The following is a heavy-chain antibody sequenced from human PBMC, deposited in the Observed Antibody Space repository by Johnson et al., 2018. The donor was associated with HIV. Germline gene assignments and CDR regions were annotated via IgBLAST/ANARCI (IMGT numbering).Heavy chain of an antibody. V-gene: IGHV3-66*02. Sequence: EVQLVESGGGLVRPGGSLRLSCAASGFAVSSNYMNWVRQTPGKGLEWVSVIYSGGDTYYADSVKGRFTISRDNSKNTLYLQMNSLRAEDTAVFYCARDRGYLDAFDIWGQGTMVTVSS. CDR2: IYSGGDT. CDR3: ARDRGYLDAFDI. J-gene: IGHJ3*02. CDR1: GFAVSSNY. D-gene: IGHD1-26*01.